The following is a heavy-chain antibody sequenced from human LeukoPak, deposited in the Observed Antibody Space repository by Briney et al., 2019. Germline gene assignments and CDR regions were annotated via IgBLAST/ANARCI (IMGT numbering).Heavy chain of an antibody. CDR1: GFTFSSYA. J-gene: IGHJ4*02. V-gene: IGHV3-23*01. CDR3: ATNDDYGDYDFDY. CDR2: ISGSGGST. Sequence: GGSLRLSCAASGFTFSSYAMSWVRQAPGKGLEWVSAISGSGGSTYYADSVKGRFTISRDNAKNTLYLQMNSLRAEDTAVYYCATNDDYGDYDFDYWGQGTLVTVSS. D-gene: IGHD4-17*01.